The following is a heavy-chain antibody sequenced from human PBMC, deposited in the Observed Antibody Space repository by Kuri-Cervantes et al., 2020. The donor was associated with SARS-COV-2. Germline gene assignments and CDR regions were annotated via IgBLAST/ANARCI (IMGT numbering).Heavy chain of an antibody. CDR2: IYHSGST. D-gene: IGHD3-3*01. V-gene: IGHV4-30-2*01. J-gene: IGHJ4*02. Sequence: SETLSLTCAVSGGSISSGGYSWSWIRQPPGKGLEWIGYIYHSGSTYYNPSLKSRVTISVDTSKNQFSLELSSVTAADTAVYYCARGRGGLLRFLEWLLFELDYWGQGTLVTVSS. CDR3: ARGRGGLLRFLEWLLFELDY. CDR1: GGSISSGGYS.